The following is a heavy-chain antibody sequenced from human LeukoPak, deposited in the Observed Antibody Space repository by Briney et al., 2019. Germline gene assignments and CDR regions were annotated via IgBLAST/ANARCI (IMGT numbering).Heavy chain of an antibody. D-gene: IGHD4-11*01. CDR2: IYYSGST. CDR1: GGSISSYY. Sequence: SETLSLTCTVSGGSISSYYWSWIRQPPGKGLEWIGYIYYSGSTNYNPSLKSRVTISVDTSKNQFSLKLSSVTAADTAVYHCARERTTGREFDYWGQGTLVTVSS. CDR3: ARERTTGREFDY. V-gene: IGHV4-59*01. J-gene: IGHJ4*02.